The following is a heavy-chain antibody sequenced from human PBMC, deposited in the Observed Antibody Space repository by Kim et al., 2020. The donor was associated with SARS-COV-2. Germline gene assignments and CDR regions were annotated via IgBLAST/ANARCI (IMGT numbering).Heavy chain of an antibody. J-gene: IGHJ6*02. CDR2: ISYHGTEK. D-gene: IGHD2-8*01. V-gene: IGHV3-30-3*01. CDR1: GFTFRTDA. CDR3: ARDYQPGVGIDI. Sequence: GGSLRLSCAASGFTFRTDAMHWVRQAPGKGLEWVAVISYHGTEKFYGDSVKGRFTISRDNSQNTLYLQLNSLRAEDTALYYCARDYQPGVGIDIWG.